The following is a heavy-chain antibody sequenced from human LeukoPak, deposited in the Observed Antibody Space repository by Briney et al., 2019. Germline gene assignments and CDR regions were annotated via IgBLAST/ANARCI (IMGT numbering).Heavy chain of an antibody. CDR1: GDTFKSNS. Sequence: EASVKVSCKASGDTFKSNSISWVRQAPGQGLEWMGWISAYNGNTNYAQKLQGRVTMTTDTSTSTAYMELRSLRSDDTAVYYCARDGEYSSSDWFDPWGQGTLVTVSS. CDR2: ISAYNGNT. J-gene: IGHJ5*02. CDR3: ARDGEYSSSDWFDP. V-gene: IGHV1-18*01. D-gene: IGHD6-6*01.